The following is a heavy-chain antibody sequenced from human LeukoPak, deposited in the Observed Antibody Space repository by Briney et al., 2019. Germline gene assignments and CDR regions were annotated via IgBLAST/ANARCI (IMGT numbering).Heavy chain of an antibody. V-gene: IGHV4-34*01. CDR1: GGSFSGYY. CDR3: ATRGGPVVPAAIWPHWFDP. CDR2: INHSGST. D-gene: IGHD2-2*01. Sequence: PSETLSLTCAVYGGSFSGYYWSWIRQPPGKGLEWIGEINHSGSTNYNPSLKSRVTISVDTSKNQFSLKLSSVTAADTAVYYCATRGGPVVPAAIWPHWFDPWGRGTLVTVSS. J-gene: IGHJ5*02.